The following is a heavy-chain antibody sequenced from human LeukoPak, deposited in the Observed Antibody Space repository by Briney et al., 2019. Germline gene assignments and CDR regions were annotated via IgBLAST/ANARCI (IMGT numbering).Heavy chain of an antibody. J-gene: IGHJ3*02. CDR2: IWYDGNNK. CDR1: GFTFSSYG. CDR3: ARDGPDDAFDI. Sequence: PGGSLRLSCAASGFTFSSYGMHWVRQAPGKGLEWVAVIWYDGNNKYYADSVKGRFTISRDNSKNTLYLQMNSLRAEDTAVYYCARDGPDDAFDIWGQGTMVTVSS. V-gene: IGHV3-33*01.